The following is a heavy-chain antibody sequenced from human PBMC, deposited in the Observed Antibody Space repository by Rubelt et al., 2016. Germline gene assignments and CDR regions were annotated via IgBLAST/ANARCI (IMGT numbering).Heavy chain of an antibody. Sequence: QVHLQQWGAGVLKPSETLSLTCAVNGASFGNYYWTWIRQPPGKGLEWIGEINHSGTSNYNPSLKSRVTISIDTSENQFSLGLSAGTAADTAVYYCARWDSSSWYYADAFDIWGQGTMVTVSS. CDR2: INHSGTS. CDR1: GASFGNYY. J-gene: IGHJ3*02. CDR3: ARWDSSSWYYADAFDI. V-gene: IGHV4-34*01. D-gene: IGHD6-13*01.